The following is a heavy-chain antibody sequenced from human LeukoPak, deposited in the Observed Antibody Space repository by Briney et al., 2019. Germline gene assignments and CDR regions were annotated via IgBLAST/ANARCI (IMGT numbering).Heavy chain of an antibody. CDR2: MKPNTGKT. CDR1: GYTFNNYD. V-gene: IGHV1-8*01. D-gene: IGHD3-22*01. Sequence: ASVKVSCKASGYTFNNYDINWLRQATGQGLEWMGWMKPNTGKTGYAQNFQGRVTMTSNTPISTAYMELSSLRSDDTAVYYCARSAEISGYWPKVVVDVWGQGTTVTVSS. J-gene: IGHJ6*02. CDR3: ARSAEISGYWPKVVVDV.